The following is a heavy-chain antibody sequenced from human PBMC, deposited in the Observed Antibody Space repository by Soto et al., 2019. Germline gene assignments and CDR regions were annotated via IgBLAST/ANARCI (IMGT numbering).Heavy chain of an antibody. D-gene: IGHD3-22*01. J-gene: IGHJ4*02. CDR3: ATGANFYYDTSRY. CDR1: GSTFSIYS. V-gene: IGHV3-30-3*01. Sequence: GGFLSLSGAAPGSTFSIYSLHWVRKAPGKGLEWVAVMSPNGNNQYYADSVKGRFTISRDTSKSTLYLQMTSLRPDDTAVYYCATGANFYYDTSRYWGQGTLVTVSS. CDR2: MSPNGNNQ.